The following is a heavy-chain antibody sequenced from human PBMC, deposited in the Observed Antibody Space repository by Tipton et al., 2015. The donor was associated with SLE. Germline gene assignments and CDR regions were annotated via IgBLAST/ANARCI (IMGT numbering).Heavy chain of an antibody. D-gene: IGHD5-18*01. V-gene: IGHV4-34*01. CDR1: GGSFSGYY. J-gene: IGHJ5*02. CDR2: INHSGST. Sequence: LRLSCAVYGGSFSGYYWSWIRQPPRKGLEWIGEINHSGSTNYNPSLKSRVTISVDMSKNQFSLKLSSVTAADTAVYYCARGRYSYGSWGQGTLVTVSS. CDR3: ARGRYSYGS.